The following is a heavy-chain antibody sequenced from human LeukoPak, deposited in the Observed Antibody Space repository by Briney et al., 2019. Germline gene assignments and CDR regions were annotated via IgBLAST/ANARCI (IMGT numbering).Heavy chain of an antibody. D-gene: IGHD3-10*01. CDR1: GFTFSSYE. V-gene: IGHV3-48*03. J-gene: IGHJ3*02. CDR3: ARVSGSGSYSVRYDAFDI. CDR2: ISSSGSTI. Sequence: GGSLRLSCAASGFTFSSYEMNWVRQAPGKGLEWVSYISSSGSTIYYADSVKGRFTNSRDNAKNSLYLQMNSLRAEDTAVYYCARVSGSGSYSVRYDAFDIWGQGTMVTVSS.